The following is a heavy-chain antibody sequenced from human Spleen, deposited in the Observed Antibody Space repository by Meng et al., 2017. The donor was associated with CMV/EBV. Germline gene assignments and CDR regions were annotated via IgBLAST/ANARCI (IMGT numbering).Heavy chain of an antibody. V-gene: IGHV3-7*01. CDR1: GFTFSRSV. CDR3: ARDHGEQYYYDISGLEY. Sequence: GESLKISCAASGFTFSRSVMNWVRQAPGKGLEWVANIKQDGSEKYYVDSVKGRFTISRDNAKNSLYLQMNSLRAEDTAVYYCARDHGEQYYYDISGLEYWGQGTLVTVSS. D-gene: IGHD3-22*01. J-gene: IGHJ4*02. CDR2: IKQDGSEK.